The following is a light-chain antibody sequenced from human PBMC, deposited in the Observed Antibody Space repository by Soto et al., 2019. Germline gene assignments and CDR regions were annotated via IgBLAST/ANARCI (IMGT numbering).Light chain of an antibody. Sequence: QSVLTQPASVSGSPGQSITISCTGTSSDVGGYNYVSWYQQHPGKAPKLMIYDVSNRPSGVSNRFSGSKSGNTASLTISGFQAEDEVVYYSSSYTSITTYVCETGTKVTVL. CDR1: SSDVGGYNY. CDR2: DVS. CDR3: SSYTSITTYV. V-gene: IGLV2-14*01. J-gene: IGLJ1*01.